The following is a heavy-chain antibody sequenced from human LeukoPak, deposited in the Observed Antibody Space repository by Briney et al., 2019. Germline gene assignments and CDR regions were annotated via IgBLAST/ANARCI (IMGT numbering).Heavy chain of an antibody. J-gene: IGHJ6*04. CDR2: INSDGSST. CDR3: ARRRQLVQNFAYYYYGMDV. D-gene: IGHD6-13*01. CDR1: GFTFSSYW. Sequence: GGSLRLSCAASGFTFSSYWMHWVRHAPGKGLVWVSRINSDGSSTSYADSVKGRFTISRDNAKNTLYLQMNSLRAEDTAVYYSARRRQLVQNFAYYYYGMDVWGKGTTVTVSS. V-gene: IGHV3-74*01.